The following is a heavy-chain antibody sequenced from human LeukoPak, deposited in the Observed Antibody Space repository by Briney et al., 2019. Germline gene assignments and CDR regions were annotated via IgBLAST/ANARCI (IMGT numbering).Heavy chain of an antibody. V-gene: IGHV1-46*01. CDR2: INPSSGST. CDR3: ARDRAGLGHD. D-gene: IGHD1-26*01. CDR1: GYTFTSYY. J-gene: IGHJ4*02. Sequence: ASVKVSCKASGYTFTSYYMHWVRQAPGQGLEWMGIINPSSGSTSYAQKFQGSVTMTRDTSTSTVYMELSSLRSEDTAVYYCARDRAGLGHDWGQGTLVTVSS.